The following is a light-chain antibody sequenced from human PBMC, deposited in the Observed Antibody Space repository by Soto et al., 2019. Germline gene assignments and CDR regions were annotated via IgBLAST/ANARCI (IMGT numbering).Light chain of an antibody. Sequence: QTVVTQEPSFSVSHGGTVTLTCGLSSGSVSTSYYPSWYQQTPGQAPRTLIYNTNTRSSGVPGRFSGSILGNKAALTIAGAQADDESDYYCVLYMGSGISVFGGGTQLTVL. CDR3: VLYMGSGISV. V-gene: IGLV8-61*01. J-gene: IGLJ7*01. CDR1: SGSVSTSYY. CDR2: NTN.